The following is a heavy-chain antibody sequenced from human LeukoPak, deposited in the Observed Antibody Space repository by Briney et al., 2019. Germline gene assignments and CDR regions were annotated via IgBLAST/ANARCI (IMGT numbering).Heavy chain of an antibody. V-gene: IGHV1-18*01. CDR2: ISAYNGNT. J-gene: IGHJ6*03. CDR3: ATRYCSGGSCPNYYYYMDV. D-gene: IGHD2-15*01. Sequence: ASVKVSCKASGYTFTSYGISWVRQAPGQGLEWMGWISAYNGNTNYAQKLQGRVTMTTDTSTSTAYMELRSLRSDDTAVYYCATRYCSGGSCPNYYYYMDVWGKGTTVTISS. CDR1: GYTFTSYG.